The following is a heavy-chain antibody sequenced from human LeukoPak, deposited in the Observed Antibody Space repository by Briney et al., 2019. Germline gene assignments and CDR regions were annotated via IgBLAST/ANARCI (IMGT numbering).Heavy chain of an antibody. CDR1: GFLFSRYW. CDR3: ARDSFETDIDY. J-gene: IGHJ4*02. V-gene: IGHV3-7*01. D-gene: IGHD1-14*01. CDR2: IKEDGSEK. Sequence: PGGSLSLSCAASGFLFSRYWMSWVRQAPGKGLEWMANIKEDGSEKYYVESMKGRFTISRDNVKNSLYLQINSLRAEDTAVYYCARDSFETDIDYWGQGTLVTVSS.